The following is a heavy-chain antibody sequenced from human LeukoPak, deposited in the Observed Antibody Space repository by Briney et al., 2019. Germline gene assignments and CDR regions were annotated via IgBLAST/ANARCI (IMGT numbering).Heavy chain of an antibody. CDR2: INHSGST. V-gene: IGHV4-34*01. Sequence: SETLSLTCAVYGGSFSGYYWSWIRQPPGKGLEWIGEINHSGSTNYNPSLKSRVTISVDTSKNQFSLKLSSVTAAGTAVYYCARAGSGWSNYFDYWGQGTLVTVSS. CDR3: ARAGSGWSNYFDY. D-gene: IGHD6-19*01. CDR1: GGSFSGYY. J-gene: IGHJ4*02.